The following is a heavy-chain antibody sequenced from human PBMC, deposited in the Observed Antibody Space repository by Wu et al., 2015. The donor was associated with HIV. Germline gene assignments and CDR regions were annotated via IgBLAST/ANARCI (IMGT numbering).Heavy chain of an antibody. CDR1: GGTFSSYA. D-gene: IGHD3-10*01. V-gene: IGHV1-69*13. CDR3: ARGGTYGSGSVVLWFDP. Sequence: QVQLVQSGAEVKKPGSSVKVSCKASGGTFSSYAISWVRQAPGQGLEWMGRIIPIFGTANYAQKFQGRVTITADESTSTAYMELSSLRSEDTAVYYCARGGTYGSGSVVLWFDPWGQGTLVTVSS. CDR2: IIPIFGTA. J-gene: IGHJ5*02.